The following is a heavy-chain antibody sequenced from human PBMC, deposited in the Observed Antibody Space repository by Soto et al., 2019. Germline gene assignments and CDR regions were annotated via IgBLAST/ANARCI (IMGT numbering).Heavy chain of an antibody. J-gene: IGHJ4*02. V-gene: IGHV4-59*01. Sequence: TSETLSLTCTVSGGSISSYYWSWIRQPPGKGLDWIGYIYPSGSTNYNPSLKSRVTISVDTSKNEFSLKLTSVTAADTAVYYCARFSGWYSAFDYWGQGTPVTVSS. CDR1: GGSISSYY. CDR2: IYPSGST. D-gene: IGHD6-19*01. CDR3: ARFSGWYSAFDY.